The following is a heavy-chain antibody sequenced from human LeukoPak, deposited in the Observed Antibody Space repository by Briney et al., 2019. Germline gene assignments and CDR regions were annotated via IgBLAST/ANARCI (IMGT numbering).Heavy chain of an antibody. D-gene: IGHD6-19*01. V-gene: IGHV4-38-2*02. CDR2: IYHSGSS. Sequence: PSETLSLTCTVSGFSITTGYYWDWIRPSPGKGLEWIGKIYHSGSSYYNPSFKSRVTISVDTSKNQFSLRVTSVTAADTAVYFCARDLAVAGKAFDFWGQGIPVTISS. J-gene: IGHJ4*02. CDR3: ARDLAVAGKAFDF. CDR1: GFSITTGYY.